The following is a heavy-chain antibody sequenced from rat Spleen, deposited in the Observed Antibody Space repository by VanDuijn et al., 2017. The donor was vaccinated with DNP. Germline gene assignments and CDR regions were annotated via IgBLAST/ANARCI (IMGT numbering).Heavy chain of an antibody. CDR2: INKDSNTI. CDR3: ARGDGLLDY. D-gene: IGHD1-6*01. J-gene: IGHJ2*01. V-gene: IGHV4-2*01. Sequence: EVQLVETGGGLMQPGRSLKLSCVASGFIFSNYWMTWIRQAPGKGLEWIGEINKDSNTINYIPSLKDKFTISRDNAQNTLYLQMSKLGSEDTAIYYCARGDGLLDYWGQGVMVTVSS. CDR1: GFIFSNYW.